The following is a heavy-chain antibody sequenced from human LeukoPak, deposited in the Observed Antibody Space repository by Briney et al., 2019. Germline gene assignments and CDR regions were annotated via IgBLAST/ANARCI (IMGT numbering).Heavy chain of an antibody. D-gene: IGHD6-13*01. CDR2: INPNTGGT. CDR1: GYTFTGYY. Sequence: ASVKVSCKASGYTFTGYYIHWVRQAPGQGLEWMGRINPNTGGTDYAQKFQGRVAMTRDTSITTAYMELSRLTSDDTAIYYCAKVPPSITAAGNWLGPWGQGALVIVSS. V-gene: IGHV1-2*06. J-gene: IGHJ5*02. CDR3: AKVPPSITAAGNWLGP.